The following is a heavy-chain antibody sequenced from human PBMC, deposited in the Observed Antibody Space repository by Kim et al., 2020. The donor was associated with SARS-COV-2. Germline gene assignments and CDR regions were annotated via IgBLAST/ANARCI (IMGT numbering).Heavy chain of an antibody. CDR1: GGSISSYY. Sequence: SETLSLTCTVSGGSISSYYWSWIRQPPGKGLEWIGYIYYSGSTNYNPSLKSPVTISVDTSKNQFSLKLSSVTAADTAVYYCARGTRRDIVLMVYDRSNWFDPWGQGTLVTVSS. CDR2: IYYSGST. V-gene: IGHV4-59*13. D-gene: IGHD2-8*01. CDR3: ARGTRRDIVLMVYDRSNWFDP. J-gene: IGHJ5*02.